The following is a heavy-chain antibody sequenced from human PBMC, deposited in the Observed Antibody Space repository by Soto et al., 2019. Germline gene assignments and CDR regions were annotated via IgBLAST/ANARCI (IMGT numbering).Heavy chain of an antibody. CDR3: VKDTKLGYYAFDI. V-gene: IGHV4-34*01. Sequence: SETLSLTCAVYGGSFSGYYWSWIRQPPGKGLEWIGEINHSGSTNYNPSLKSRVTISVDTSKNQFSLKLSSVTAADTAVYYCVKDTKLGYYAFDIWGQGTMVTVSS. J-gene: IGHJ3*02. CDR2: INHSGST. D-gene: IGHD2-2*03. CDR1: GGSFSGYY.